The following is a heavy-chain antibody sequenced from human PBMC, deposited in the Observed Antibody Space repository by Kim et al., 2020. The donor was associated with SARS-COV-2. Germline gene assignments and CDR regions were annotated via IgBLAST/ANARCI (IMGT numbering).Heavy chain of an antibody. V-gene: IGHV3-66*01. CDR2: IYGGGTI. CDR1: GITLTNNH. Sequence: GGSLRLSCAASGITLTNNHMNWVRQAPGKGLEWVSVIYGGGTIDYADSVKDRFIISRDTSKNTVYLEMNSLRAEDTAVYYCARDIKFDGFAFFDLWGRG. CDR3: ARDIKFDGFAFFDL. D-gene: IGHD3-10*01. J-gene: IGHJ2*01.